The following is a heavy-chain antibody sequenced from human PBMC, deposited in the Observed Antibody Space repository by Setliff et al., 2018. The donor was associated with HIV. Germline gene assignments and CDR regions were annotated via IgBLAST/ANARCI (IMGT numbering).Heavy chain of an antibody. D-gene: IGHD6-13*01. J-gene: IGHJ6*03. CDR1: GFTFSSYA. V-gene: IGHV3-23*01. CDR2: LSGSGGNT. Sequence: GGSLRLSCAASGFTFSSYAMSWVRQAPGKGLEWVAALSGSGGNTWYAASVRGRFTISRDNSKNTLYLQMNSLRAEDTAVYYCAKTTPSSIRYPYCYYMDVWGKGTTVTVSS. CDR3: AKTTPSSIRYPYCYYMDV.